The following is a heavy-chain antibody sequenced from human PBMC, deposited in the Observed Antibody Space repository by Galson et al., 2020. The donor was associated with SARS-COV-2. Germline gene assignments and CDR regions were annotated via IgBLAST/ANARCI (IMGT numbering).Heavy chain of an antibody. Sequence: SETLSLTCAVYGGSFSGYYWSWIRQPPRKGLEWIGEINHSGSTNYNPSLKSRVTISVDTSKNQFSLKLSSVTAADTAVYYCARSSIAAAGVGVYYYYGMDVWGQGTTVTVSS. CDR3: ARSSIAAAGVGVYYYYGMDV. CDR2: INHSGST. D-gene: IGHD6-13*01. CDR1: GGSFSGYY. J-gene: IGHJ6*02. V-gene: IGHV4-34*01.